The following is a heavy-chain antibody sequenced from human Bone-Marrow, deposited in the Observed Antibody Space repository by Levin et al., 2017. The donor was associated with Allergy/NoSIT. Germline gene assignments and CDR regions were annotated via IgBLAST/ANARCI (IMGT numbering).Heavy chain of an antibody. D-gene: IGHD2-2*01. Sequence: GESLKISCKASGYTFTGYYMHWVRQAPGQGLEWMGWINPNSGGTNYAQKFQGRVTMTRDTSISTAYMEPSRLRSDDTAVYYCAREGLVVVPAAPDTATGWFDPWGQGTLVTVSS. CDR1: GYTFTGYY. CDR3: AREGLVVVPAAPDTATGWFDP. V-gene: IGHV1-2*02. J-gene: IGHJ5*02. CDR2: INPNSGGT.